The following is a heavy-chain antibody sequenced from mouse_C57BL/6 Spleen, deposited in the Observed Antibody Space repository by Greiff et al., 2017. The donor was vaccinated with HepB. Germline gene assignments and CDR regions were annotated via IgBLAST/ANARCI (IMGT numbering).Heavy chain of an antibody. CDR3: ARDGDYDSFDY. CDR2: ISDGGSYT. V-gene: IGHV5-4*01. J-gene: IGHJ2*01. CDR1: GFTFSSYA. Sequence: EVQRVESGGGLVKPGGSLKLSCAASGFTFSSYAMSWVRQTPEKRLEWVATISDGGSYTYYPDNVKGRFTISRDNAKNNLYLQMSHLKSEDTAMYYCARDGDYDSFDYWGQGTTLTVSS. D-gene: IGHD2-4*01.